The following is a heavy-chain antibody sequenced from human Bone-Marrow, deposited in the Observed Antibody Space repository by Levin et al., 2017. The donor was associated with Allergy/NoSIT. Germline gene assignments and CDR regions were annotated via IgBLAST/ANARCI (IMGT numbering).Heavy chain of an antibody. CDR3: AKNVGPAETYFDL. CDR1: GISVSDSF. Sequence: LSLTCAASGISVSDSFMSWVRQAPGKGLEWVSILYSGGTSYYADSVKGRFTISRDNSKNTLYLHMGSLRVEDTAVYYCAKNVGPAETYFDLWGQGTLVTVSS. CDR2: LYSGGTS. V-gene: IGHV3-53*01. J-gene: IGHJ4*02. D-gene: IGHD1-26*01.